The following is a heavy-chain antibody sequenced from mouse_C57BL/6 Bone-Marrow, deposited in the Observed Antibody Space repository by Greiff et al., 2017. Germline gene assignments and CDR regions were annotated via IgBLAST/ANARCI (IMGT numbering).Heavy chain of an antibody. Sequence: EVMLVESGGGLVKPGGSLKLSCAASGFTFSSYAMSWVRQTPEKRLEWVATISDGGSYTYYPDNVKGRFTISRDNAKNNLYLQMSHLKSENTAMYYGASESSFRWYFDVWGTGTTVTVSS. CDR3: ASESSFRWYFDV. CDR1: GFTFSSYA. CDR2: ISDGGSYT. V-gene: IGHV5-4*03. J-gene: IGHJ1*03.